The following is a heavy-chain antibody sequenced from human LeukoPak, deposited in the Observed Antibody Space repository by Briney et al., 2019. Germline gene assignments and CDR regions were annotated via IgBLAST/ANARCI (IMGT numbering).Heavy chain of an antibody. CDR1: GGSITSSSYY. J-gene: IGHJ6*02. CDR3: ARILYVSYYYYGMDV. V-gene: IGHV4-39*01. D-gene: IGHD2-2*02. Sequence: KASETLSLTCTVSGGSITSSSYYWGWIRQPPGKGLEWIGSIYYSGSTYYNPSLKSRVTISVDTSKNQFSLKLSSVTAADTAVYYRARILYVSYYYYGMDVWGQGTTVTVSS. CDR2: IYYSGST.